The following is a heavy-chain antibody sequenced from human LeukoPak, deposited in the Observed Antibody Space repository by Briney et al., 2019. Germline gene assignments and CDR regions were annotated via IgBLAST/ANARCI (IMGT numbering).Heavy chain of an antibody. D-gene: IGHD3-16*02. J-gene: IGHJ4*02. CDR1: GGSFSGYY. Sequence: SETLTLTCAVYGGSFSGYYWSWIRQPPGKGLEWIGEINHSGSTNYNPSLKSRVTISVDTSKNQFSLKLSSVTAADTAVYYCARATGLYYDYVWGSYRSPYYFDYWGQGTLVTVSS. V-gene: IGHV4-34*01. CDR3: ARATGLYYDYVWGSYRSPYYFDY. CDR2: INHSGST.